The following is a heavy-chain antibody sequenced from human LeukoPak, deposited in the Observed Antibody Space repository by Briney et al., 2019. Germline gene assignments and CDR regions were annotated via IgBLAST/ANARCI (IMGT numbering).Heavy chain of an antibody. Sequence: SGPTLVNPTQTLTPTCTFSGFSLSTSSMCVSWIRQPPGKALEWLARIDWDDDKYYSTSLKTRLTISKDTSKNQVVLTMTNMDPVDTATYYCARYNSGSYSYGMDVWGQGTTVTVSS. CDR1: GFSLSTSSMC. V-gene: IGHV2-70*11. CDR3: ARYNSGSYSYGMDV. J-gene: IGHJ6*02. CDR2: IDWDDDK. D-gene: IGHD1-26*01.